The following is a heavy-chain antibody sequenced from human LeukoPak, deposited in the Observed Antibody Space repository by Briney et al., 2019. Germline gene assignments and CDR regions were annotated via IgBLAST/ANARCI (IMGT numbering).Heavy chain of an antibody. J-gene: IGHJ6*02. D-gene: IGHD3-10*01. CDR3: ARGPRLLWFGEFPYYYGMDV. CDR2: MNHSVGSR. V-gene: IGHV1-46*01. CDR1: GYTVTSYY. Sequence: ASVKVSCKASGYTVTSYYMHWVGQAHGQGLEGMGVMNHSVGSRSYAQKYQGRVTMTRDTSTSTVYMELSSLRSEDTAVYYCARGPRLLWFGEFPYYYGMDVWGQGTTVTVSS.